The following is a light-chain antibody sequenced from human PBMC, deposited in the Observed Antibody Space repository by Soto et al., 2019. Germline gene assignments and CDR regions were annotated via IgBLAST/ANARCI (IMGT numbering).Light chain of an antibody. CDR3: QQRSNLLT. J-gene: IGKJ4*01. CDR1: QSVRSY. Sequence: EIVLTQSPATLSLSPGERATLSCRASQSVRSYLAWYQQKPGQAPRLLIYDASNRATGIPARFSGSGSGTDFTRTISSLEPEDFAVYYCQQRSNLLTFGGGTKVEIK. V-gene: IGKV3-11*01. CDR2: DAS.